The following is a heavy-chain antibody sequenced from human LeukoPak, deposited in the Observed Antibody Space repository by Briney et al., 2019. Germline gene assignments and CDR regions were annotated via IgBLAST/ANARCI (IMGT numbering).Heavy chain of an antibody. V-gene: IGHV1-69*13. J-gene: IGHJ4*02. D-gene: IGHD6-19*01. CDR2: IIPIFGTA. CDR3: ARKAVAGIYFDY. CDR1: GGTFSSYA. Sequence: SVKVSCTASGGTFSSYAISWVRQAPGQGLEWMGGIIPIFGTANYAQKFQGRVTITADESTSTAYMELSSLRSEDTAVYYCARKAVAGIYFDYWGQGTPVTVSS.